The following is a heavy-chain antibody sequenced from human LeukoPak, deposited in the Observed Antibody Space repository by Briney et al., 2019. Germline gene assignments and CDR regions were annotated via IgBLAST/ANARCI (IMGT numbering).Heavy chain of an antibody. J-gene: IGHJ4*02. V-gene: IGHV3-21*01. CDR2: ISSSSSYI. D-gene: IGHD4-11*01. Sequence: GGSLRLSCAASGFTFSSYSMNWVRQAPGKGLEWVSSISSSSSYIYYADSVKGRFTISRDNAKNSLYLQMNSLRAEDTAVYYCARGAWGYSSKFDYWGQGTLVTVSS. CDR1: GFTFSSYS. CDR3: ARGAWGYSSKFDY.